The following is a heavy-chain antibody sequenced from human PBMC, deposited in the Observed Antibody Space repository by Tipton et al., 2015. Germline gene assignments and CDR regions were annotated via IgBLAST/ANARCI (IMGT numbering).Heavy chain of an antibody. Sequence: TLSLTCTVSGGSISSYYWSWIRQPPGKGLEWIGYIYSSGRTNYNPSLKSRVTISVDTSKNQFSLKLSSVTAADTAVYYCARATGAGHFDYWGQGTLVTVSS. V-gene: IGHV4-59*01. CDR1: GGSISSYY. J-gene: IGHJ4*02. CDR2: IYSSGRT. CDR3: ARATGAGHFDY. D-gene: IGHD1-14*01.